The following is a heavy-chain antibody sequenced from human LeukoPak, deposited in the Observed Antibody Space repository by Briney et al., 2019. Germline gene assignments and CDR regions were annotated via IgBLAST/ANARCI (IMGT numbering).Heavy chain of an antibody. Sequence: GGSLGLSCAASGFTFSSYAMHWVRQAPGKGLEYVSDISSNGGSTYYANSVKGRFTISRDNSKNTLYLQMGSLRAEDMAVYYCARDQEGYCSGGSCYSPAFDIWGQGTMVTVSS. CDR1: GFTFSSYA. CDR3: ARDQEGYCSGGSCYSPAFDI. D-gene: IGHD2-15*01. V-gene: IGHV3-64*01. CDR2: ISSNGGST. J-gene: IGHJ3*02.